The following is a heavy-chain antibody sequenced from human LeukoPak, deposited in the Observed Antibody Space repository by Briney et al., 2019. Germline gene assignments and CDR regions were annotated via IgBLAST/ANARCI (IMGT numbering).Heavy chain of an antibody. CDR1: GVSITTYY. V-gene: IGHV4-4*07. J-gene: IGHJ4*02. CDR2: LYASGPT. CDR3: ARHTRMWGYFDS. D-gene: IGHD1-26*01. Sequence: SETLSLTCSVSGVSITTYYWSSFRQTAGKGPDWIGRLYASGPTNYNPSLKSRVTMSVDTSKNQLSLNVRSVTVADTAVYFCARHTRMWGYFDSWGQGTLVAVSS.